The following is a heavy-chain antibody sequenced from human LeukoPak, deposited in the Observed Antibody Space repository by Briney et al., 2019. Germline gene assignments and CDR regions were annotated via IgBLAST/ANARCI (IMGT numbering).Heavy chain of an antibody. CDR2: LKKSGGSS. V-gene: IGHV3-23*01. D-gene: IGHD2-8*02. CDR1: GFTLNNYA. Sequence: GGSLRLSCAASGFTLNNYAMSWVRQAPGKGLEWVSTLKKSGGSSHYADSVKGRFTISGDSSKNTLYLQMNSLRADDTAVYYCARATGSVDPYDIWGQGTMVAVST. J-gene: IGHJ3*02. CDR3: ARATGSVDPYDI.